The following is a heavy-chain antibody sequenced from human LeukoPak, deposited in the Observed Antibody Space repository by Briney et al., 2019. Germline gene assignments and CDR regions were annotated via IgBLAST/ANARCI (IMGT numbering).Heavy chain of an antibody. CDR3: AKSFPYYDSSGYYGGLDY. J-gene: IGHJ4*02. V-gene: IGHV3-9*01. CDR2: ISWNSGSI. D-gene: IGHD3-22*01. CDR1: GFTFDDYA. Sequence: GGSLRLSCAASGFTFDDYAMHWVRQAPGKGLEWVSGISWNSGSIGYADSVKGRFTISRDNAKNSLYLRMNSLRAEDTALYYCAKSFPYYDSSGYYGGLDYWGQGTLVTVSS.